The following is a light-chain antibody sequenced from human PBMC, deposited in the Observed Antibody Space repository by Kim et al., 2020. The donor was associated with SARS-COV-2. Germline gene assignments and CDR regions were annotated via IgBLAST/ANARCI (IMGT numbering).Light chain of an antibody. CDR1: SLRTYY. J-gene: IGLJ2*01. Sequence: SSELTQDPAVSVALGQTVRITCQGDSLRTYYATWYKQKPGQAPKVVIYGNDNRPSGVPDRFPGSSSGNTAYLTITGTQAGDEADYYCNSRDSNDYVVFGG. CDR3: NSRDSNDYVV. CDR2: GND. V-gene: IGLV3-19*01.